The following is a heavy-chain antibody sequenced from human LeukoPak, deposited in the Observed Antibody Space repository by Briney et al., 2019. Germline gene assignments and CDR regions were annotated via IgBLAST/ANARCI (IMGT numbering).Heavy chain of an antibody. CDR3: ARRLVTMVRGVIITTFDY. CDR2: IYYSGST. Sequence: SETLSLTCTVSGGSISSSSYYWGWISQPPGKGLEWIGSIYYSGSTYYNPSLKSRVTISVDTSKNQFSLKLSSVTAADTAVYYCARRLVTMVRGVIITTFDYWGQGTLVTVSS. CDR1: GGSISSSSYY. J-gene: IGHJ4*02. V-gene: IGHV4-39*07. D-gene: IGHD3-10*01.